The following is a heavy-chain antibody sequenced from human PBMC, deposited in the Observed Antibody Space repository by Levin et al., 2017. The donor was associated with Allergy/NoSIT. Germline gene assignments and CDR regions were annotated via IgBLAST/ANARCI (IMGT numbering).Heavy chain of an antibody. CDR1: GFTFSSYA. CDR3: AKEVYGAGGLYYYGLDV. Sequence: PGGSLRLSCAASGFTFSSYAMSWVRQAPGKGLEWVSAISGSGGSTYYADSVKGRFTISRDNSKNTLYLQMNSLRAEETAVYYCAKEVYGAGGLYYYGLDVWGQGTTVTVSS. CDR2: ISGSGGST. V-gene: IGHV3-23*01. D-gene: IGHD3-10*01. J-gene: IGHJ6*02.